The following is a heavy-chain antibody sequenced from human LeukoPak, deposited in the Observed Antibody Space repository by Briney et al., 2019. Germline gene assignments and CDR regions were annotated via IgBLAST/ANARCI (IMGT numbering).Heavy chain of an antibody. V-gene: IGHV3-64D*09. Sequence: GGSLRLSCSASGXTFRSYDMYWVRQAPGKGLEYVSAISSDGGSRSYADSVKGRFTISRDNSKNTLYLQMSSLRAEDTAVYYCASSGGLDWLEYFDYWGQGTLVTVSS. J-gene: IGHJ4*02. D-gene: IGHD3-9*01. CDR2: ISSDGGSR. CDR1: GXTFRSYD. CDR3: ASSGGLDWLEYFDY.